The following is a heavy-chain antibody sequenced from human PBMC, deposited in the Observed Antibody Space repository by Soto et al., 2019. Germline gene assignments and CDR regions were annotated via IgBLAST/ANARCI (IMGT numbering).Heavy chain of an antibody. J-gene: IGHJ4*02. CDR3: HSPYYYDSSGYYSGDY. CDR2: FDPEDGET. D-gene: IGHD3-22*01. V-gene: IGHV1-24*01. Sequence: ASVKVSCKVSGYTLTELSMHWVRQAPGKGLEWMGGFDPEDGETIYAQKFQGRVTMTEDTSTDTAYMELSSLRSEDTAVYYCHSPYYYDSSGYYSGDYWGQGTLVTVSS. CDR1: GYTLTELS.